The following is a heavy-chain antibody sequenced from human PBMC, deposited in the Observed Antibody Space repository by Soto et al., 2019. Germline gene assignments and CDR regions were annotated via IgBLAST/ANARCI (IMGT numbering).Heavy chain of an antibody. D-gene: IGHD3-3*01. CDR2: IYPGDSDT. CDR3: ARLGSDPYDFWSGSDY. J-gene: IGHJ4*02. CDR1: GYSFTSYW. V-gene: IGHV5-51*01. Sequence: GESLKISCKGSGYSFTSYWIGWVRQMPGKGLEWMGIIYPGDSDTRYSPSFQGQVTISADKSISTAYLQWSSLKASDTAMYYCARLGSDPYDFWSGSDYWGQGTLVTVSS.